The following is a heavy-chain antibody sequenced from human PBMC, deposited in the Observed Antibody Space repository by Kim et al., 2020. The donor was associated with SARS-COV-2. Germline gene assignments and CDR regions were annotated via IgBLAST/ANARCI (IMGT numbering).Heavy chain of an antibody. D-gene: IGHD3-10*01. J-gene: IGHJ4*02. Sequence: SETLSLTCAVYGGSFSGYYWSWIRQPPGKGLEWIGEINHSGSTNYNPSLKSRVTISVDTSKNQFSLKLSSVTAADTAVYYCARAAYGANPGPNDYWGQGTLVTVSS. CDR2: INHSGST. CDR1: GGSFSGYY. V-gene: IGHV4-34*01. CDR3: ARAAYGANPGPNDY.